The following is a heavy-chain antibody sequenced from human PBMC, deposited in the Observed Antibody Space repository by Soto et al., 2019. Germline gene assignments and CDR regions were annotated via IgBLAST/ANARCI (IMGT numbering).Heavy chain of an antibody. Sequence: QVQLQESGPGLVKPSQTLSLTCTVSGDSISSGGYYWSWIRQHPGKGLEWIGYIYYSGTTYYNPSLKSRVTISVDTSKNQFSLNLISVTAADTAVYYYARRNPGNSGGTLFDYWGQGTLVTVSS. CDR1: GDSISSGGYY. CDR2: IYYSGTT. D-gene: IGHD2-15*01. V-gene: IGHV4-31*03. J-gene: IGHJ4*02. CDR3: ARRNPGNSGGTLFDY.